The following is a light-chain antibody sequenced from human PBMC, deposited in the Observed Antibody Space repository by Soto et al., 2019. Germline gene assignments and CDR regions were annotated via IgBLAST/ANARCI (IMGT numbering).Light chain of an antibody. CDR1: QSVSRN. V-gene: IGKV3-15*01. Sequence: EIVLTQSPATLSVSPGERATVSCRASQSVSRNLAWYQQRPGQAPRLLIYNASTRATGIPATFSGSGSGTEFTLTISSLQSEDFAVYYCHQYNDWPPRYTFGQGTKLEIK. CDR2: NAS. CDR3: HQYNDWPPRYT. J-gene: IGKJ2*01.